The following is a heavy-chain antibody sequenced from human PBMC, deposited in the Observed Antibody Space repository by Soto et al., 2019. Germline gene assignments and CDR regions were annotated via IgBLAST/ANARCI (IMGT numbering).Heavy chain of an antibody. CDR3: AKDLLAARPIPYYFDY. CDR1: GFTFSSAG. J-gene: IGHJ4*02. CDR2: ISYDGSNQ. D-gene: IGHD6-6*01. Sequence: QVQLVESGGGVVQPGRSLRLSCAASGFTFSSAGMHWVRQAPGKGLEWVAFISYDGSNQNYADSVKGRFTISRDNSKNTLDLQMNSLRAEDTAVYYCAKDLLAARPIPYYFDYWGQGNLVTVSS. V-gene: IGHV3-30*18.